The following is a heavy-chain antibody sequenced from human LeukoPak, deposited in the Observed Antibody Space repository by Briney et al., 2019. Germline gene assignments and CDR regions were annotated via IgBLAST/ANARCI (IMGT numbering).Heavy chain of an antibody. V-gene: IGHV3-48*02. CDR3: ASSGSYRFDY. CDR1: GFTFSTAW. Sequence: GGSLRLSCTVSGFTFSTAWLNWVRQAPGKGLEWVPHITASGTAMFYADSVKGRFTISRDNAKNSLYSQMNSLRDEDTAVYYCASSGSYRFDYWGQGTLVTVSS. CDR2: ITASGTAM. J-gene: IGHJ4*02. D-gene: IGHD1-26*01.